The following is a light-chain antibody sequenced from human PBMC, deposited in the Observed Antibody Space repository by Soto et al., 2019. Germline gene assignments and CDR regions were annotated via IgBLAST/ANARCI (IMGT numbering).Light chain of an antibody. Sequence: DIQMTQSPSALCASVGDKVTITCRASQPISSYLNWYQHKPGEAPRVLIYFISRLQSGAPSRFSGSGSGKDFTLTIDSPQPEDTATYYCQQTYSRPVTFGQGTRLEIK. CDR3: QQTYSRPVT. V-gene: IGKV1-39*01. CDR1: QPISSY. CDR2: FIS. J-gene: IGKJ5*01.